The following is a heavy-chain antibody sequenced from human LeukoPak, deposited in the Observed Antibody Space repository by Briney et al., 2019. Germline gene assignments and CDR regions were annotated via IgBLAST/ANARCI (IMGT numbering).Heavy chain of an antibody. V-gene: IGHV4-30-4*01. Sequence: PSETLSLTCTVSGGSISSGDYYWSWIRQPPGKGLEWIGYIYYSGSTYYNPSLKSRVTIPVDTSKNQFSLKLSSVTAADTAVYYCARVPGYSSGYNGAFDYWGQGTLVTVSS. D-gene: IGHD3-22*01. CDR2: IYYSGST. CDR1: GGSISSGDYY. J-gene: IGHJ4*02. CDR3: ARVPGYSSGYNGAFDY.